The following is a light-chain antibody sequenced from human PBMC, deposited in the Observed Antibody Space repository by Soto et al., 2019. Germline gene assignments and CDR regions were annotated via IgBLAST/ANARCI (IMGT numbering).Light chain of an antibody. V-gene: IGKV1-5*01. Sequence: DIPLTQSPSTLSASVGDRVTITCRASQSVTDWLAWYQQKPGKAPKLLIYDASSLQSGVPSRFSGSGSETEFSLTISSLQPDDFATYYCQQYYRSCTFGQGTKVEIK. CDR2: DAS. CDR3: QQYYRSCT. J-gene: IGKJ2*02. CDR1: QSVTDW.